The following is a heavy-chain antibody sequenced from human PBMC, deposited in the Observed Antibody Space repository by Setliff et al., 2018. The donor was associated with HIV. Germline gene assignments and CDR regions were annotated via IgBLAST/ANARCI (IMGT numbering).Heavy chain of an antibody. CDR3: DFDF. D-gene: IGHD2-21*01. CDR2: VYYTGST. V-gene: IGHV4-39*01. J-gene: IGHJ4*02. CDR1: GGSISTATFY. Sequence: SETLSLTCTVSGGSISTATFYWNWIRQPPGKALEWLGIVYYTGSTNYNPSLKSELYLQMKSLRVEDTALYYCVRDQLRWPERWDFDFWGQGTLVTVSS.